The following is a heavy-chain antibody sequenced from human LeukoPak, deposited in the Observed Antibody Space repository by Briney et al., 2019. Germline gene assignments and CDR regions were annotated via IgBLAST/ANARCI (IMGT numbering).Heavy chain of an antibody. CDR1: GGSISSNNXX. V-gene: IGHV4-39*01. CDR2: XXXXXXT. J-gene: IGHJ6*04. CDR3: AKNDDNLNYYQWMDV. D-gene: IGHD1-1*01. Sequence: SETLSLTCSVSGGSISSNNXXXGWIRXXXXXXXXXXXCXXXXXXTXXSPXXXXXXXXXVDTSKNQFSLKLRSVTAADTAQYFCAKNDDNLNYYQWMDVWGKGTTVAVSS.